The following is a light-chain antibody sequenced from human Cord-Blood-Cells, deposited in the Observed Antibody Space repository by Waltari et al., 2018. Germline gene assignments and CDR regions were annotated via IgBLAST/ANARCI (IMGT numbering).Light chain of an antibody. CDR2: GAS. CDR3: QQYGSSPWT. V-gene: IGKV3-20*01. CDR1: QRVSSSY. Sequence: EIVLTQSPGTLSLSPGERATLSCRASQRVSSSYLSWYQQKPGQAPRLPIHGASSRATGIPDRFSGSGSGTDFTLTISRLEPEDFAVYYCQQYGSSPWTFGQGTKVEIK. J-gene: IGKJ1*01.